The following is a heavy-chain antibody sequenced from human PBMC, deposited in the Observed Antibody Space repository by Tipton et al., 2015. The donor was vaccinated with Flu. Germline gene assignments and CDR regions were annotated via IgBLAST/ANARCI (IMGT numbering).Heavy chain of an antibody. V-gene: IGHV4-38-2*02. CDR1: GYIFTNY. J-gene: IGHJ5*02. CDR2: INHSGNN. Sequence: QLVQSGVEVKKAGESLKISCKGSGYIFTNYWIGWIRQPPGKGLEWIGNINHSGNNYHNPSLKSRVTISVDTSKNQFSLKLSSVTAADTAVYYCARRDFSNYVSDPKNWFDPWGQRTLVTVSS. CDR3: ARRDFSNYVSDPKNWFDP. D-gene: IGHD4-11*01.